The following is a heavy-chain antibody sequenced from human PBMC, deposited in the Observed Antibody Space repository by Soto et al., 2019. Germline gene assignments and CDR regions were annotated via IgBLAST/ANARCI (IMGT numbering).Heavy chain of an antibody. D-gene: IGHD2-15*01. CDR2: ISSSSSTI. Sequence: PGGSLRLSCAASGFTFSSYSMNWVRQAPGKGLEWVSYISSSSSTICYADSVKGRFTISRDNAKNSLYLQMNSLRAEDTAVYYCARTSGYCSGGSCRLRPGAFDIWGQGTMVTVSS. J-gene: IGHJ3*02. CDR1: GFTFSSYS. CDR3: ARTSGYCSGGSCRLRPGAFDI. V-gene: IGHV3-48*01.